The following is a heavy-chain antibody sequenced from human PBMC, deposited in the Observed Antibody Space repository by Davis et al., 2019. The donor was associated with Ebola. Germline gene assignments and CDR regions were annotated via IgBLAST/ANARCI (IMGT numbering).Heavy chain of an antibody. CDR1: GYTLVSYY. Sequence: ASVTVSCKASGYTLVSYYAHWVRQAPGQGLEWMGIINPSGGSTSYAQKFQGRVTMTRDTSTSTVYMELSSLRSEDTAVYYCARGDDYGDFDYWGQGTLVTVSS. CDR3: ARGDDYGDFDY. V-gene: IGHV1-46*01. CDR2: INPSGGST. D-gene: IGHD4-17*01. J-gene: IGHJ4*02.